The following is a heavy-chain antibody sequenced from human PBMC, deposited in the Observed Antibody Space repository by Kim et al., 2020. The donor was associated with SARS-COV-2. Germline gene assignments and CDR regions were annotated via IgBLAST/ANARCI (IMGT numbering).Heavy chain of an antibody. D-gene: IGHD3-22*01. V-gene: IGHV4-34*01. J-gene: IGHJ3*01. CDR1: GGSFSGYY. CDR3: ARSVYYYDSSGQRKAGAF. Sequence: SETLSLTCAVYGGSFSGYYWSWIRQPPGKGLEWIGEINHSGSTNYNPSLKSRVTISVDTSKNQFSLKLSSVTAADTAVYYCARSVYYYDSSGQRKAGAF. CDR2: INHSGST.